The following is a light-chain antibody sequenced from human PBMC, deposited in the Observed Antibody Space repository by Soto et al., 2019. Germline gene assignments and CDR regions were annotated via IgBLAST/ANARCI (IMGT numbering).Light chain of an antibody. CDR2: EDS. CDR1: SSDVGSYNL. CDR3: CSYAGSGTYV. Sequence: QSVLTQPASVSGSPGQSITISCTGTSSDVGSYNLVSWYQQHPGKAPKLIIYEDSKRPSGVFNRFSGSKSGNTASLTFSGLQAEDEADYYCCSYAGSGTYVFGTGTKVTVL. V-gene: IGLV2-23*01. J-gene: IGLJ1*01.